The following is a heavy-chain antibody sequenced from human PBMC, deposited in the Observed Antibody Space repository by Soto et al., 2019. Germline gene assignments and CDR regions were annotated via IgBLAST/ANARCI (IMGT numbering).Heavy chain of an antibody. V-gene: IGHV1-69*02. J-gene: IGHJ5*02. CDR3: ARGGKYQLPRHGGWFDP. CDR2: IIPILGIA. CDR1: GGTFSSYT. Sequence: QVQLVQSGAEVKKPGSSVKVSCKASGGTFSSYTISWVRQAPGQGLEWMGRIIPILGIANYAQKFQGRVTITADKSTSTAYMELSSLRSEDTAVYYCARGGKYQLPRHGGWFDPWGQGTLVTVSS. D-gene: IGHD2-2*01.